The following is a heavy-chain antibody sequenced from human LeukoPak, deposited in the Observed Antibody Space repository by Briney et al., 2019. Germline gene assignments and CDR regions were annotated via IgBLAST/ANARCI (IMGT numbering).Heavy chain of an antibody. D-gene: IGHD5-24*01. Sequence: GGSLRLSCAASGFTFSRYAMSWVRQAPGKGLEWVCGISNSGDSPYYADSVEGRLTISRDNSKNTLYLEINSLRAEDMAVYYCAKKSRDGYTPFDSLGQGKLVTVSS. CDR3: AKKSRDGYTPFDS. CDR2: ISNSGDSP. CDR1: GFTFSRYA. J-gene: IGHJ4*02. V-gene: IGHV3-23*01.